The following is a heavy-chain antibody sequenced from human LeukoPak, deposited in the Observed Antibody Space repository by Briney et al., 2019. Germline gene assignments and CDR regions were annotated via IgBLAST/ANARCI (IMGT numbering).Heavy chain of an antibody. CDR1: GFTFSSYG. V-gene: IGHV3-33*01. J-gene: IGHJ4*02. CDR2: IWHDGSKN. Sequence: GGSLSLSCAASGFTFSSYGMHWVRQAPGKGLEWVAAIWHDGSKNYYADSVKGRFTISRDNSRNTLYLQMNSLRAEDTAVYYCARESLDTAMVGLFCDYWGQGTLVTVSS. D-gene: IGHD5-18*01. CDR3: ARESLDTAMVGLFCDY.